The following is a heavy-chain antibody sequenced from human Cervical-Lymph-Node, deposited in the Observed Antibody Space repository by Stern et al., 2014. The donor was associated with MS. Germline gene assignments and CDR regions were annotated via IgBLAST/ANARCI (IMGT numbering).Heavy chain of an antibody. D-gene: IGHD5-18*01. CDR1: GGSISSYY. Sequence: QVQLVESGPGLVKPSETLSLTCTVSGGSISSYYWSWLRQPPEKELEWIGYIHYSGITNYNPSLKSRVTISVDMSKNQFSLELSSVTAADTAVYYCARGIQPCRDGGQGTLVTVSS. CDR3: ARGIQPCRD. J-gene: IGHJ4*02. CDR2: IHYSGIT. V-gene: IGHV4-59*01.